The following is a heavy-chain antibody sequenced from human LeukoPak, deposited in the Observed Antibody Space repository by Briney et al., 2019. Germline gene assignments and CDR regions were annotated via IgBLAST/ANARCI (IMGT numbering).Heavy chain of an antibody. CDR2: VDANGRTT. CDR3: YCRDDLPA. J-gene: IGHJ5*02. D-gene: IGHD5-24*01. V-gene: IGHV3-64D*06. CDR1: GFTVTHYA. Sequence: PGGSLRLSCSASGFTVTHYAMHWVRQAPGKVLEYVSAVDANGRTTYYADSVKGRFTISRDDSKNTLYLHMSSLRPEDTAIYYCYCRDDLPAWGQGTLVTISS.